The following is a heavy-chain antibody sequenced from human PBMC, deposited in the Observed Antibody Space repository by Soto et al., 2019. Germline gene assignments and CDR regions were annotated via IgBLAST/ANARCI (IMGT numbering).Heavy chain of an antibody. J-gene: IGHJ4*02. CDR1: GYTFSNYY. D-gene: IGHD2-15*01. V-gene: IGHV1-46*01. CDR2: INPSGGSA. CDR3: ARGYCSGGSCYHAEY. Sequence: ASVKVSCKASGYTFSNYYIHWVRQAPGQGLEWMGIINPSGGSARYAQKFQSRVTLTTDTSTSTVYMELSSLRSEDTAMFYCARGYCSGGSCYHAEYWGQGTLVTVSS.